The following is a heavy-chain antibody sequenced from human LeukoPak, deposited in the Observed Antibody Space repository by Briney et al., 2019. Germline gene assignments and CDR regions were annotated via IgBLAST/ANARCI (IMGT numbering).Heavy chain of an antibody. CDR1: GGSITSGRYY. Sequence: SETLSLTCAVSGGSITSGRYYWGWLRQPPGEWLEWIGSFYYSGSTSYNPSLKSRVTISVDTSNNQFSLRLSSVTAADTAVYYCATNTSSTAFDYWGPGTLVTASS. CDR2: FYYSGST. D-gene: IGHD2-2*01. J-gene: IGHJ4*02. CDR3: ATNTSSTAFDY. V-gene: IGHV4-39*01.